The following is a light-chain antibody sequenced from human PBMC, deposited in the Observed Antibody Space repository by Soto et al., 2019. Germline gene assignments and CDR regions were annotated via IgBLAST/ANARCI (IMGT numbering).Light chain of an antibody. V-gene: IGKV1-27*01. J-gene: IGKJ4*01. Sequence: DIQMTQSPSSLSASVGDRVTITCRASQGISNYLAWYQQKPGKVPELLIYAASTLQSGVPSRFSGSGSGTELSLTISCLQPEEVATYYCHKYNHSPTFGGGTKVELK. CDR2: AAS. CDR1: QGISNY. CDR3: HKYNHSPT.